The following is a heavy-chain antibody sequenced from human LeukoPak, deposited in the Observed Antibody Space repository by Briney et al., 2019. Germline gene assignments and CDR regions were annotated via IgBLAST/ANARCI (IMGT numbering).Heavy chain of an antibody. V-gene: IGHV3-9*01. CDR3: AKRKDGHSPFDY. CDR1: GFTFDDYG. CDR2: ISGSSDNI. J-gene: IGHJ4*02. D-gene: IGHD5-24*01. Sequence: PGGSLRLSCAASGFTFDDYGMHWVRQAPGKGLEWVSGISGSSDNIIYADSVRGRFTISRDNAKNSLYLQMNSLRPEDTALYYCAKRKDGHSPFDYWGQGTLVTVSS.